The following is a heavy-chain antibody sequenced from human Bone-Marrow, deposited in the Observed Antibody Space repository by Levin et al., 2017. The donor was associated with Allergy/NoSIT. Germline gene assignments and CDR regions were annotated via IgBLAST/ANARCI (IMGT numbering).Heavy chain of an antibody. V-gene: IGHV3-23*01. CDR3: ATRSGSSSYVDY. J-gene: IGHJ4*02. D-gene: IGHD6-6*01. CDR2: VSGSGGDT. Sequence: GGSLRLSCAASGFTFSSYAMRWVRQAPGKGLEWVSTVSGSGGDTYYADSVKGRFTISRDNSKNTLYLQMNSLRGEDTAVYYCATRSGSSSYVDYWGQGTLVTVSS. CDR1: GFTFSSYA.